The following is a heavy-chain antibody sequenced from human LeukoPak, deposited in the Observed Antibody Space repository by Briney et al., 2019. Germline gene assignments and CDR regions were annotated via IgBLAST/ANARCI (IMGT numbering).Heavy chain of an antibody. V-gene: IGHV3-30*03. CDR2: ISYDGSNK. CDR3: ARDLTRYYYYGMDV. CDR1: GFTFSSYG. J-gene: IGHJ6*02. D-gene: IGHD1-1*01. Sequence: PGGSLRLSCAASGFTFSSYGMHWVRQAPGKGLEWVAVISYDGSNKYYADSVKGRFTISRDNSKNTLHLQMNSLRAEDTAVYYCARDLTRYYYYGMDVWGQGTTVTVSS.